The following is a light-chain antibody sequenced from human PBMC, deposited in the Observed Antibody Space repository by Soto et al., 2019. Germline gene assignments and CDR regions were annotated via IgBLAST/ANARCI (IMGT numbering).Light chain of an antibody. CDR1: QGIRND. V-gene: IGKV1-17*01. CDR2: AAS. J-gene: IGKJ1*01. CDR3: LQHSTYPLA. Sequence: DIQMTQFPSSLSASIGDRVTITCRASQGIRNDLAWYQQKPGKAPKRLIYAASSLQSGVPSRFSGSGSGTEFTLAISSLQPEDLATFYCLQHSTYPLAFGQGTKVEIK.